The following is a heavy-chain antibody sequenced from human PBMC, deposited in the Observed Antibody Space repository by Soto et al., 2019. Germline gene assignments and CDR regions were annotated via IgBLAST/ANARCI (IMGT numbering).Heavy chain of an antibody. CDR1: GGSINDHY. V-gene: IGHV4-59*11. J-gene: IGHJ4*02. CDR2: IYYSGST. CDR3: ARANWYFDP. D-gene: IGHD7-27*01. Sequence: PSETLSLTCTVSGGSINDHYWSWIRQPPGQGLEWIGFIYYSGSTNYSPSLKSRVTISVDTSKNQFSLKLSSLTAADTAIYYCARANWYFDPWGQGTLVTVSS.